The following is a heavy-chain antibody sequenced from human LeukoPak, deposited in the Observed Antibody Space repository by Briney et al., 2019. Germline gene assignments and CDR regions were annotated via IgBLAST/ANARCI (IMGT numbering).Heavy chain of an antibody. Sequence: SGPTLVKPTQTLTLTCTFSGFSLSTSGVGVGWIRQPPGKGLEWIGYIYDRGSTNYNPSLKSRVTISVDMSKNQFSLNLSSVTAADTAVYYCARSNRGDLPDYWGQGTLVTVSS. D-gene: IGHD1-14*01. J-gene: IGHJ4*02. CDR3: ARSNRGDLPDY. CDR2: IYDRGST. CDR1: GFSLSTSGVG. V-gene: IGHV4-61*05.